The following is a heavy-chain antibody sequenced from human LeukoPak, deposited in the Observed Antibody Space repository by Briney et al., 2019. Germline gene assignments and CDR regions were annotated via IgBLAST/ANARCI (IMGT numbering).Heavy chain of an antibody. CDR2: IYHSGST. D-gene: IGHD5-12*01. V-gene: IGHV4-4*02. J-gene: IGHJ4*02. CDR3: ARGRRGYDMVGHTNFDY. CDR1: GGSISSSNW. Sequence: PSETLSLTCAVSGGSISSSNWWSWVRQPPGKGLEWIGEIYHSGSTNYNPSLKSRVTISVDKSKNQFSLKLSSVTAADTAVYYCARGRRGYDMVGHTNFDYWGQGTLVTVSS.